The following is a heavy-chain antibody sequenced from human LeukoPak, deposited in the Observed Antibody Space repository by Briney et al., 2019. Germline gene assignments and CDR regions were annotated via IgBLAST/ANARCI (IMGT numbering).Heavy chain of an antibody. Sequence: GGSLRLSCAASGFTFSSYGMHWVRQAPGKGLEWVAVISYDGSNKYYADSVKGRFTISRDNSKNTLYLQMNSLRAEDTAVYYCARGGYYGSGSSIDYWGQGTLVTVSS. CDR3: ARGGYYGSGSSIDY. V-gene: IGHV3-30*03. CDR1: GFTFSSYG. J-gene: IGHJ4*02. D-gene: IGHD3-10*01. CDR2: ISYDGSNK.